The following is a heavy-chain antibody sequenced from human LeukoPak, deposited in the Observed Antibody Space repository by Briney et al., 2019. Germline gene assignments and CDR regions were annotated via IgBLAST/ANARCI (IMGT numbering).Heavy chain of an antibody. D-gene: IGHD6-13*01. CDR1: GGSISSYY. V-gene: IGHV4-59*01. J-gene: IGHJ6*02. Sequence: SETLSLTCTVSGGSISSYYWSWIRQPPGEGLEWIGYIYYSGSTNYNPSLKSRVTISVDTSKNQFSLKLSSVTAADTAVYYCARDWSGYSSSWESYYYGMDVWGQGTTVTVSS. CDR2: IYYSGST. CDR3: ARDWSGYSSSWESYYYGMDV.